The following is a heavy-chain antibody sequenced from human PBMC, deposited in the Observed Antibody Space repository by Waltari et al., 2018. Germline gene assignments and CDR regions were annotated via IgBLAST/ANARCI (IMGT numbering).Heavy chain of an antibody. J-gene: IGHJ4*02. CDR2: IIPILGTA. CDR1: GGPFSSYA. D-gene: IGHD3-10*01. CDR3: ARSGSGSYYTGYFDY. Sequence: QVQLVQSGAEVKKPGSSVKVSCKASGGPFSSYAISWVRQAPGQGLEWMGGIIPILGTANYAQKFQGRVTITTDESTSTAYMELSSLRSEDTAVYYCARSGSGSYYTGYFDYWGQGTLVTVSS. V-gene: IGHV1-69*05.